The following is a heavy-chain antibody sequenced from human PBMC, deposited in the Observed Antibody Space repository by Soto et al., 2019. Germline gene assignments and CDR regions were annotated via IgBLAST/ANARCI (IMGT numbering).Heavy chain of an antibody. D-gene: IGHD2-15*01. Sequence: EVQLVESGGGLVQPGGSLRLSCAASGFTVSSNYMSWVRQAPGKGLEWVSVIYSGGSTYYADSVKGRFTISRDNSKNTLYRQMNSLRAEDTAVYYCARDEILSGYYYYMDVWGKGTTVTVSS. CDR1: GFTVSSNY. CDR3: ARDEILSGYYYYMDV. J-gene: IGHJ6*03. V-gene: IGHV3-66*01. CDR2: IYSGGST.